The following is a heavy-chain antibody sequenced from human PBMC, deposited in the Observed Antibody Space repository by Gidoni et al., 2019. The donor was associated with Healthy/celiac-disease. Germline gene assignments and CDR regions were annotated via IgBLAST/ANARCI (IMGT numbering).Heavy chain of an antibody. CDR3: ASPSVDSSGYYDHYYYGMDV. CDR1: GFTFSSYA. Sequence: QVQLVESGGGVVQPGRSLRLSCAASGFTFSSYAMHWVRQAPGKGLEWVAVISYDGSNKYYADSVKGRFTISRDNSKNTLYLQMNSLRAEDTAVYYCASPSVDSSGYYDHYYYGMDVWGQGTTVTVSS. D-gene: IGHD3-22*01. V-gene: IGHV3-30*04. CDR2: ISYDGSNK. J-gene: IGHJ6*02.